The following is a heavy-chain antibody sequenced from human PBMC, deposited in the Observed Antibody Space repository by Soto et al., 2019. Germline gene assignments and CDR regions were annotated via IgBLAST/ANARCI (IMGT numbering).Heavy chain of an antibody. CDR3: AKDLVVGTTTGFDY. D-gene: IGHD3-22*01. J-gene: IGHJ4*02. Sequence: GGSLRLFCAASGFTFSNYALSWVRQAPGTGLEWVSGISGSGGRTYYADSVKGRFTISRDNSKNTLYLQMNSLRAEDTAIYYCAKDLVVGTTTGFDYWGQGTLVTVSS. CDR1: GFTFSNYA. CDR2: ISGSGGRT. V-gene: IGHV3-23*01.